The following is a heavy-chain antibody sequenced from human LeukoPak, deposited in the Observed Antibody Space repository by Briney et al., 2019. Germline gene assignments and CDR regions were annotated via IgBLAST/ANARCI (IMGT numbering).Heavy chain of an antibody. Sequence: GGSLRLSCAASGFTFSSYAMHWVRQAPGKGLEWVAVMSYDGSHKYYADSVKGRFTISRDNSRNTLYLQMNSLTAEDTAVYYCAKGDYYDLDYWGQGTLVTVSS. CDR2: MSYDGSHK. J-gene: IGHJ4*02. D-gene: IGHD3-22*01. V-gene: IGHV3-30-3*01. CDR1: GFTFSSYA. CDR3: AKGDYYDLDY.